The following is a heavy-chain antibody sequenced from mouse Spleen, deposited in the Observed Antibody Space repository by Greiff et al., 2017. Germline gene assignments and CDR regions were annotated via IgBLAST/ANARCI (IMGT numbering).Heavy chain of an antibody. D-gene: IGHD5-5*01. CDR1: GFTFSSYA. V-gene: IGHV5-4*01. CDR2: ISDGGSYT. Sequence: EVKLVESGGGLVKPGGSLKLSCAASGFTFSSYAMSWVRQTPEKRLEWVATISDGGSYTYYPDNVKGRFTISRDNAKNNLYLQMSHLKSEDTAMYYCARDLPYLYYFDYWGQGTTLTVSS. CDR3: ARDLPYLYYFDY. J-gene: IGHJ2*01.